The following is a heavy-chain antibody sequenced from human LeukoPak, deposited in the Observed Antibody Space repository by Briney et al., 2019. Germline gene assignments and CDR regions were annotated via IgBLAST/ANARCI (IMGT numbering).Heavy chain of an antibody. D-gene: IGHD6-13*01. CDR3: ARGSAGAAAGTGLGY. CDR2: INHSGST. J-gene: IGHJ4*02. CDR1: GGSFSGYY. V-gene: IGHV4-34*01. Sequence: SETLSLTCAVYGGSFSGYYWSWIRQPPGKGLEWIGEINHSGSTNYNPSLKSRVTISVDTSKNQFSLKLSSVTAADTAVYYCARGSAGAAAGTGLGYWGQGTLVTASS.